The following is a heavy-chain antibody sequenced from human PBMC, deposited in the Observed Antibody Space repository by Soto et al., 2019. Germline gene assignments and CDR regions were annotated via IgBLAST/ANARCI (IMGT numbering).Heavy chain of an antibody. CDR3: ARGATYYDFWSGHYTSYTYYGMDV. CDR2: IDTAGRA. Sequence: EVQLVESGGGLIQPGGSLRVSCAASEFTVSSNYMTWVRQAPGKGLEWVSVIDTAGRANYAESVKGRFTNSRDNSKNTLYLQMNSLRVEDTAVYYYARGATYYDFWSGHYTSYTYYGMDVWGQGTTVTVS. D-gene: IGHD3-3*01. CDR1: EFTVSSNY. V-gene: IGHV3-53*01. J-gene: IGHJ6*02.